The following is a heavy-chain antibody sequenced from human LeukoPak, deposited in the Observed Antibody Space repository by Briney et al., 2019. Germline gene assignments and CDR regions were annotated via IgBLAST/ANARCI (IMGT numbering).Heavy chain of an antibody. CDR2: IYYSGST. CDR1: GGSISSGDYY. CDR3: ARTSVLRFLEWFANWFDP. V-gene: IGHV4-30-4*01. J-gene: IGHJ5*02. D-gene: IGHD3-3*01. Sequence: SETLSLTCTVSGGSISSGDYYWSWIRQPPGKGLGWIGYIYYSGSTYYNPSLKSRVTISVDTSKNQFSLKLSSVTAADTAVYYCARTSVLRFLEWFANWFDPWGQGTLVTVSS.